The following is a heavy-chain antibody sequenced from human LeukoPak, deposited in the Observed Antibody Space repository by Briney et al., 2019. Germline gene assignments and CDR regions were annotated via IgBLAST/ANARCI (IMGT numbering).Heavy chain of an antibody. CDR3: AKDYGANFFFFDY. D-gene: IGHD4/OR15-4a*01. V-gene: IGHV3-43D*03. CDR1: GFTFENYA. CDR2: ISRDGKNT. J-gene: IGHJ4*02. Sequence: PGGSLRLSCAASGFTFENYAMHWVRQVPGKGLQWVSLISRDGKNTYYADSVKGRFSISRDNSRNSLYLEMSSLRPEDTALYYCAKDYGANFFFFDYWGQGSLVTVSS.